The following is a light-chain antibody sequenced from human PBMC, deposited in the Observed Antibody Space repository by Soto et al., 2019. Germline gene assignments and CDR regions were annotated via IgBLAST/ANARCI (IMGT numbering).Light chain of an antibody. CDR1: SSDVGGYNY. J-gene: IGLJ1*01. CDR3: SSYTSSSLYV. CDR2: EVH. Sequence: QSVLTQPASVSGSPGQSITISCTGTSSDVGGYNYVSWYQHHPGKAPKLMIYEVHNRPSGVSNRFSGSKSGNTASLTISGLQAEDEADYDCSSYTSSSLYVFGTGTKLTVL. V-gene: IGLV2-14*01.